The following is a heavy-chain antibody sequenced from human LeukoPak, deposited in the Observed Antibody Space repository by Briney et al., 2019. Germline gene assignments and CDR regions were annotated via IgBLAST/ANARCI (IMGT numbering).Heavy chain of an antibody. CDR1: GGSISSYY. D-gene: IGHD1-1*01. CDR2: IYYSGST. J-gene: IGHJ6*02. Sequence: SETLSLTCTVSGGSISSYYWSWIRQPPGKGLEWIGYIYYSGSTNYNPSLKSRVTISVDTSKNQFSLKLSSVTAADTAVYYCARVSTGSYYYGMDVWGQGTTVTVSS. V-gene: IGHV4-59*01. CDR3: ARVSTGSYYYGMDV.